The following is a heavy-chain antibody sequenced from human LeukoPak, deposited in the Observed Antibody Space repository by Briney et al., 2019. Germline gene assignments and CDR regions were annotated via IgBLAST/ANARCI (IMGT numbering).Heavy chain of an antibody. J-gene: IGHJ5*02. CDR2: ISSNGGST. V-gene: IGHV3-64*01. D-gene: IGHD1-26*01. CDR3: ACLRSSWYDP. CDR1: GFTFSSYA. Sequence: PGGSLRLSCAASGFTFSSYAMHWVRQAPGKGLEYVSAISSNGGSTYYANSVKGRFTISRDNSKNTLFLQMGSLRAEDMAVYYCACLRSSWYDPWGQGTLVTVSS.